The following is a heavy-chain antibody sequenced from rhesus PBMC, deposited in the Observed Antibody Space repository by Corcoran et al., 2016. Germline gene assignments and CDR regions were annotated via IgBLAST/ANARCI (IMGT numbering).Heavy chain of an antibody. Sequence: QVQLQESGPGLVKPSETLSLTCAVSGGSITADSYRTWIRQPPGKGLEWIGNIYGRTGGTNHNPSLKKRVTISIDTSKNQASLKLSSVTAADTAVYYCAATSVQDYWGQGVLVTVSS. CDR1: GGSITADSY. CDR2: IYGRTGGT. CDR3: AATSVQDY. D-gene: IGHD2-2*01. J-gene: IGHJ4*01. V-gene: IGHV4-106*01.